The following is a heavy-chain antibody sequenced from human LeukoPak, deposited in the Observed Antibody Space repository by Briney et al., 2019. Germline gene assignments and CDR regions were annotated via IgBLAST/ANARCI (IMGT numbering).Heavy chain of an antibody. CDR2: ISSSSSTI. V-gene: IGHV3-48*01. J-gene: IGHJ6*03. Sequence: GGSLRLSCAASGFTFSSYSMNWVRQAPGKGLEWVSYISSSSSTIYYADSVKGRFTISRDNAKNSLYLQMNSLRAEDTAVYYCARIGGSGSYYSYYYYYYYMDVWGIGTTVTVSS. D-gene: IGHD3-10*01. CDR3: ARIGGSGSYYSYYYYYYYMDV. CDR1: GFTFSSYS.